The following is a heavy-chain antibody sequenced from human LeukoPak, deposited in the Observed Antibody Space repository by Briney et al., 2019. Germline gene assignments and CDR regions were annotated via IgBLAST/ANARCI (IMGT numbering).Heavy chain of an antibody. V-gene: IGHV4-59*08. D-gene: IGHD3-22*01. J-gene: IGHJ4*02. Sequence: SETLSLTCTVSGGSISSYYWSWIRQPPGKGPEWIGHIYYSGSTNYNPSLKSRVTISVDTSKNQFSLKLSSVTATDTAVYYCARERRDPYYYDSSGYYYVDDYFDYWGQGTLVTVSS. CDR2: IYYSGST. CDR3: ARERRDPYYYDSSGYYYVDDYFDY. CDR1: GGSISSYY.